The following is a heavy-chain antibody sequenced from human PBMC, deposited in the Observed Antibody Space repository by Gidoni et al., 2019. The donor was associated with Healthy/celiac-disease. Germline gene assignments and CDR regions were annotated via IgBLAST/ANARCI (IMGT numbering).Heavy chain of an antibody. Sequence: QVHLVQSGAEVKKPGASVKVSCKASGYTFTSYAMHWVRQAPGQRLEWMGWINAGNGNTKYSQKFQGRVTITRDTSASTAYMELSSLRSEDTAVYDGARADRWLDFDYWGQGTLVTVSS. V-gene: IGHV1-3*01. CDR1: GYTFTSYA. D-gene: IGHD6-19*01. CDR3: ARADRWLDFDY. J-gene: IGHJ4*02. CDR2: INAGNGNT.